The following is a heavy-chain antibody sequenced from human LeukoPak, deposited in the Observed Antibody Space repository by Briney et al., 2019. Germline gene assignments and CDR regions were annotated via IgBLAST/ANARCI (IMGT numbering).Heavy chain of an antibody. Sequence: SETLSLTCTVSGGSISSYYWGWIRQPPGKGLEWIGSIYYSGSTYYNPSLKSRVTISVDTSKNQFSLKLSSVTAADTAVYYCARQRRPTNDYFDYWGQGTLVTVSS. CDR1: GGSISSYY. J-gene: IGHJ4*02. CDR3: ARQRRPTNDYFDY. V-gene: IGHV4-39*01. D-gene: IGHD1-1*01. CDR2: IYYSGST.